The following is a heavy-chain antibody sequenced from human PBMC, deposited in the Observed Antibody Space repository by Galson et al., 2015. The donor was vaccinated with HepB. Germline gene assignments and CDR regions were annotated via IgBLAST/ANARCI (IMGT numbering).Heavy chain of an antibody. CDR1: GYTFTSYY. V-gene: IGHV1-46*01. CDR3: ARDLSPVTMVRGLISDGMDV. Sequence: SVKVSCKASGYTFTSYYMHWVRQAPGQGLEWMGIINPSGGSTSYAQKFQGRVTMTRDTSTSTVYMELSSLRSEDTAVYYCARDLSPVTMVRGLISDGMDVWGQGTTVTVSS. J-gene: IGHJ6*02. CDR2: INPSGGST. D-gene: IGHD3-10*01.